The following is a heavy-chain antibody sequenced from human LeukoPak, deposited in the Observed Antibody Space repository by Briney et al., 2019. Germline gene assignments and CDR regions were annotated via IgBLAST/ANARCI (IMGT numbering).Heavy chain of an antibody. J-gene: IGHJ6*02. D-gene: IGHD3-22*01. Sequence: GGSLRLSCAASGFTVSSNYMSWVRQAPGKGLEWVSVIYSGGSTYYADSVKGRFTISRDNSKSTLYLQMNSLRAEDTAVYYCARDQWYYDSSGTPYYYGMDVWGQGTTVTVSS. CDR2: IYSGGST. V-gene: IGHV3-53*01. CDR3: ARDQWYYDSSGTPYYYGMDV. CDR1: GFTVSSNY.